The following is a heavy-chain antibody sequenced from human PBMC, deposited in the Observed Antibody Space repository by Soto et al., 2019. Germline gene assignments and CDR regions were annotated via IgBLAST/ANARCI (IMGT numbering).Heavy chain of an antibody. D-gene: IGHD3-16*01. CDR3: AKGGDYWYFDL. V-gene: IGHV3-43*01. J-gene: IGHJ2*01. Sequence: EMQLVESGGVVVQPGGSLRLSCAASGFTFDDYTMHWVRQVPGKGLDWVSTISWDGGTTYYADSVKGRFTISRDNSKSSLYLQINGLRTEDSAFYYCAKGGDYWYFDLWGRGTLATVSS. CDR1: GFTFDDYT. CDR2: ISWDGGTT.